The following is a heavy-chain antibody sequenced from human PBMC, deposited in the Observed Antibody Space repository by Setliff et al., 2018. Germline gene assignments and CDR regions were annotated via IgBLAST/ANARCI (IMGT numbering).Heavy chain of an antibody. J-gene: IGHJ6*03. V-gene: IGHV4-39*01. D-gene: IGHD1-1*01. CDR2: IFHSGST. CDR1: GGSISSSSYY. Sequence: PSETLSLTCTVSGGSISSSSYYWGWIRQPPGKGLEWIGSIFHSGSTYYSPSLKSRVTISVDTSKNQFSLKLSSVTAADTAVYYCARAKKYRTHYYYYMDVWGKGTTVTVS. CDR3: ARAKKYRTHYYYYMDV.